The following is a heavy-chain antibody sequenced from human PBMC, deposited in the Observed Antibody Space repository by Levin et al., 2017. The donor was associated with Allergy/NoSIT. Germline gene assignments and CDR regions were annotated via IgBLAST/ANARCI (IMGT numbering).Heavy chain of an antibody. CDR2: IYHTGST. CDR1: GDSISSSYW. CDR3: ARKGWAVGAWFDP. D-gene: IGHD3-16*01. Sequence: SETLSLTCAVSGDSISSSYWWNWVRQPPGKGLEWIGEIYHTGSTNYNPSLKSRVTVSVDKSQNQFSLKLTSVTAADTAVYYCARKGWAVGAWFDPWGQGTLVTVSS. J-gene: IGHJ5*02. V-gene: IGHV4-4*02.